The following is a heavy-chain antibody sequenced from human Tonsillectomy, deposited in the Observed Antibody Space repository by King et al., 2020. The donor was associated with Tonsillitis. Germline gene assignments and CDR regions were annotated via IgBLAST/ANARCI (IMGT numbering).Heavy chain of an antibody. CDR2: IYHSGST. Sequence: HQQLQESGSGLVKPSQTLSLTCAVSGGSISSGGYSWSWIRQPPGKGLGWIGYIYHSGSTYYNPSLKSRVTISVDRSKNQFSLKLSSVTAADTAVYYCARAGTGVGAFDLWGQGPMVTVSS. CDR3: ARAGTGVGAFDL. CDR1: GGSISSGGYS. J-gene: IGHJ3*01. D-gene: IGHD2-8*02. V-gene: IGHV4-30-2*01.